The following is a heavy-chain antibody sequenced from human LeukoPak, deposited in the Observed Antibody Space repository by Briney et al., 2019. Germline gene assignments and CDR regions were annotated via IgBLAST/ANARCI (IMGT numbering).Heavy chain of an antibody. J-gene: IGHJ6*02. D-gene: IGHD4-17*01. Sequence: SETLSLTCTVSGGSISSYYGSWIRQPPGKGLEWIGCIYYSGSTNYNPSLKSRVTISVDTSKNQFSLKLSSVTAADTAVYYCARWYLYDYGDYVNYYGMDVWGQGTTVTVSS. CDR2: IYYSGST. CDR1: GGSISSYY. CDR3: ARWYLYDYGDYVNYYGMDV. V-gene: IGHV4-59*01.